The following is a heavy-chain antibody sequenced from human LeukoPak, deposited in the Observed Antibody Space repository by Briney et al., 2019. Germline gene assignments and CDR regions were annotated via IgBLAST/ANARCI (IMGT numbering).Heavy chain of an antibody. J-gene: IGHJ4*02. CDR3: ARGLWYY. CDR2: IKKDGGDK. V-gene: IGHV3-7*01. D-gene: IGHD3-10*01. Sequence: PGGSLRLSCVASGFNFSNYWMSWVRQAPGKGLEWVANIKKDGGDKYYADSVKGRFTISRDNTKNSLYLQVNSLRVEDTPIYYCARGLWYYWGQGTLVTVSS. CDR1: GFNFSNYW.